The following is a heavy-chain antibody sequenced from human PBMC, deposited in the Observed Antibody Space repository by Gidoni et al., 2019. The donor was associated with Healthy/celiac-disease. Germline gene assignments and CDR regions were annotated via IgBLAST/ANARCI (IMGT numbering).Heavy chain of an antibody. V-gene: IGHV3-7*01. D-gene: IGHD3-9*01. CDR1: GFTVSFHC. J-gene: IGHJ3*02. Sequence: EVQLVEPGGGLVQPGGPLRLSCAVPGFTVSFHCMSWVRQAPGKWLEWVANIKQDGSEQYYVDSVKGRFTISRDNAKNSLYLQMNSLRAEDTAVYYCARDISLTGPPSGVDAFDIWGQGTMVTVSS. CDR3: ARDISLTGPPSGVDAFDI. CDR2: IKQDGSEQ.